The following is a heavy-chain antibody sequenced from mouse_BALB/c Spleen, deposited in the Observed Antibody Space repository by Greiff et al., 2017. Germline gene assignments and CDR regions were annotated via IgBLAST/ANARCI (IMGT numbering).Heavy chain of an antibody. V-gene: IGHV1S81*02. CDR2: INPSNGRT. CDR3: ARVWPYYYAMDY. CDR1: GYTFTSYW. Sequence: QVQLKQPGAELVKPGASVKLSCKASGYTFTSYWMHWVKQRPGQGLEWIGEINPSNGRTNYNEKFKSKATLTVDKSSSTAYMQLSSLTSEDSAVYYCARVWPYYYAMDYWGQGTSVTVSS. J-gene: IGHJ4*01. D-gene: IGHD2-10*02.